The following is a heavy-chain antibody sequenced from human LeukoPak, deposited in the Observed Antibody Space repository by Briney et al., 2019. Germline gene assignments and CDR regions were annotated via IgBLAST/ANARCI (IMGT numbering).Heavy chain of an antibody. CDR2: IIPIFGTA. CDR1: GGTFSSYA. D-gene: IGHD2-21*02. V-gene: IGHV1-69*05. CDR3: ARVKGCGGDCYYLDY. Sequence: SVKVSCKASGGTFSSYAISWVRQAPGQGLEWMGGIIPIFGTANYAQKFQGRVTITTDESTSTAYMELSSLRPEDTAVYYCARVKGCGGDCYYLDYWGQGTLVTVSS. J-gene: IGHJ4*02.